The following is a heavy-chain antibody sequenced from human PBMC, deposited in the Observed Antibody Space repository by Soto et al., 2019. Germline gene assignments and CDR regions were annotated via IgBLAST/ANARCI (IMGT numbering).Heavy chain of an antibody. CDR2: IYHSGST. V-gene: IGHV4-30-2*01. D-gene: IGHD1-20*01. J-gene: IGHJ5*02. Sequence: TSETLSLTCAVSGGSISSGGYSWSWIRQPPGKGLEWIGYIYHSGSTYYNPSLKSRVTISVDRSKNQFSLKLSSVTAADTAVYYCARGITGTTNWFDPWGQGTLVTVSS. CDR3: ARGITGTTNWFDP. CDR1: GGSISSGGYS.